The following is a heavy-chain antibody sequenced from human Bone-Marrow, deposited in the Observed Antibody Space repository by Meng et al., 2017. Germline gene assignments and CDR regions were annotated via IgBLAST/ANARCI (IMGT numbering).Heavy chain of an antibody. CDR3: ARAIATRPDVFDY. J-gene: IGHJ4*02. Sequence: QLQLQASGPGLVKPSETLSLTCTVSSGSINSYFWSWIRQPPGKGPEWIGYISYSGSTNYNPSLKSRVTISVDTSKNQFSLKLSSVTAADTAVYYCARAIATRPDVFDYWGQGTLVTVSS. D-gene: IGHD6-6*01. CDR1: SGSINSYF. CDR2: ISYSGST. V-gene: IGHV4-59*01.